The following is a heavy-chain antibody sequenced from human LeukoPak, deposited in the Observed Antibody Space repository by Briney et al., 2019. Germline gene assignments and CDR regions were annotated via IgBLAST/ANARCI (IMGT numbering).Heavy chain of an antibody. Sequence: GGSLRLSCAASGFTFSSYGMHWVRQAPGKGLEWVAFIRYDGSNKYYADSVKGRFTISRDNSKNTLYLQMNSLRAEDTAVYYCAKDSRYYYDSSGYYGYYWYFDLWGRGTLVTVSS. J-gene: IGHJ2*01. CDR1: GFTFSSYG. V-gene: IGHV3-30*02. CDR3: AKDSRYYYDSSGYYGYYWYFDL. D-gene: IGHD3-22*01. CDR2: IRYDGSNK.